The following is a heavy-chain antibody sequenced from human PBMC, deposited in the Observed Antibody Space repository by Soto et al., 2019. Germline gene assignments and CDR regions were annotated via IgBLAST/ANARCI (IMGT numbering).Heavy chain of an antibody. Sequence: PGESLKISCKGSGYSFNTYWIGWVRQMPGKGLEWMGVIYPDGSDIRYSPSFQGQVTISADKSISTAYLQWSSLKASDSGIYYCARRTGLLYSDWGQGTLVTVSS. CDR3: ARRTGLLYSD. J-gene: IGHJ4*02. CDR2: IYPDGSDI. V-gene: IGHV5-51*01. D-gene: IGHD2-21*01. CDR1: GYSFNTYW.